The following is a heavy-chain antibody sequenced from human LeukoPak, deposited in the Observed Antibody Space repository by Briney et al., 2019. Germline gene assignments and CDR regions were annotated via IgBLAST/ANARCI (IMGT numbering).Heavy chain of an antibody. V-gene: IGHV4-59*01. CDR1: GGSIRSYY. J-gene: IGHJ4*01. D-gene: IGHD1-26*01. CDR3: ARHWFGGSLVFDY. CDR2: IYYTGST. Sequence: ASETLSLTCTVSGGSIRSYYWSWIRQPPGKGLEWIGSIYYTGSTNYNPSLKNRLTMSVDTSKNQFSLELSSVTAADTAFYYCARHWFGGSLVFDYWGQGSLVTVSS.